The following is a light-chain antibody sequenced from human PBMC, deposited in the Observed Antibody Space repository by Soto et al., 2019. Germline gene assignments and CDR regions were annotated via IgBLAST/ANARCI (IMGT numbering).Light chain of an antibody. CDR1: QSVSSSY. V-gene: IGKV3-20*01. Sequence: EIVLTQSPGTLSLSPGEIATLSCRASQSVSSSYLAWYQQKRGQAPRLLMYGASSRATGIPDRFSGSGSGTDVYLTISRLEPEDFAVYCCQQYGSSLWTFGQGTKVEIK. CDR3: QQYGSSLWT. J-gene: IGKJ1*01. CDR2: GAS.